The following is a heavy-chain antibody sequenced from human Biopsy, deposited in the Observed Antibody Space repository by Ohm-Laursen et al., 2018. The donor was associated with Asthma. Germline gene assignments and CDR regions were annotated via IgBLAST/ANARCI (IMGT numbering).Heavy chain of an antibody. V-gene: IGHV3-30-3*01. CDR1: RFTYE. Sequence: SLRLSCSASRFTYEMHWVRQAPGKGLEWVAVISHDGSSIYYADSVKGRFTISRDNSKNTLSLQMNSLTSDDTAVYYCARVQKSPGDRWFDPWGQGTLVTVSS. J-gene: IGHJ5*02. CDR2: ISHDGSSI. CDR3: ARVQKSPGDRWFDP. D-gene: IGHD7-27*01.